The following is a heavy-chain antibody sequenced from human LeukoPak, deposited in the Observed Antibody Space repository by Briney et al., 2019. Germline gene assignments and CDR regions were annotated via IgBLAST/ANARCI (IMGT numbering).Heavy chain of an antibody. J-gene: IGHJ6*03. V-gene: IGHV4-34*01. Sequence: PSETLSLTCAVYGGSFSGYYWSWVRQSPGKGLEWIGEVDYGGSTNYNSSLKTRVAISADTSKNQFSLRLTSVTAADTAVYYCARSYYYIDVWAEGTAVTVSS. CDR2: VDYGGST. CDR1: GGSFSGYY. CDR3: ARSYYYIDV.